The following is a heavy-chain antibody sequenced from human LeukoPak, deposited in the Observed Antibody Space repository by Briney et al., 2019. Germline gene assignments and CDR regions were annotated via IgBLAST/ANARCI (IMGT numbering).Heavy chain of an antibody. J-gene: IGHJ5*02. D-gene: IGHD3-22*01. CDR2: IRSDGSST. CDR3: AKGYYYDSRGYYRSWFDP. CDR1: GFTFSTYS. V-gene: IGHV3-74*01. Sequence: GSLSLSCAASGFTFSTYSMHWVRQAPGKGLVWVSRIRSDGSSTTYADFVKGRFTISRDNAKNTLYLQMNSLRDEDRAVYYCAKGYYYDSRGYYRSWFDPWGQGTVVTVSS.